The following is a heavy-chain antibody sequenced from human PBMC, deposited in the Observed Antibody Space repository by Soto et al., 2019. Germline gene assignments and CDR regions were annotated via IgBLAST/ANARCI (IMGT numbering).Heavy chain of an antibody. D-gene: IGHD5-12*01. CDR3: ARDHIVATENDAFDI. V-gene: IGHV3-7*01. J-gene: IGHJ3*02. CDR1: GFTFSSYW. Sequence: ESGGGLVQPGGSLRLSCAASGFTFSSYWMSWVRQAPGKGLEWVANIKQDGSEKYYVDSVKGRFTISRDNAKNSLYLQMNSLRAEDTAVYYCARDHIVATENDAFDIWGQGTMVTVSS. CDR2: IKQDGSEK.